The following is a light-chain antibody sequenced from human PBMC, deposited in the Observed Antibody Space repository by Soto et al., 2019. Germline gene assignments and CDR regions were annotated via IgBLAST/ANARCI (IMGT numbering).Light chain of an antibody. CDR3: QQYNNWPRT. CDR1: QSVSSN. V-gene: IGKV3-15*01. CDR2: GAS. J-gene: IGKJ1*01. Sequence: IVMTESPATLSVSPGERAALSCRASQSVSSNLAWYQQKPCQAPRLLIYGASTRATGIPARFSGSGSGTDFTLTISSLQSEDSAFYYCQQYNNWPRTFGQGTKVDI.